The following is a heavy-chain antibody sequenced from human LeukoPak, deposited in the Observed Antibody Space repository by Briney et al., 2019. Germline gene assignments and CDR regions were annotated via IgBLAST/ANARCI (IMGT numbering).Heavy chain of an antibody. V-gene: IGHV3-23*01. CDR3: AKGIVGATSPYDY. CDR2: ISGSGGST. J-gene: IGHJ4*02. Sequence: GGSLRLSCAASGFTFRSYSMNWVRQAPGKGLEWVSAISGSGGSTYYADSVKGRFTISRDNSKNTLYLQMNSLRAEDTAVYYCAKGIVGATSPYDYWGQGTLVTVSS. CDR1: GFTFRSYS. D-gene: IGHD1-26*01.